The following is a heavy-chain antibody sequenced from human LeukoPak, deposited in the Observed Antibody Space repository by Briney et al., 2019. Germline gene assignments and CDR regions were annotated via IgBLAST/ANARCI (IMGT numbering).Heavy chain of an antibody. J-gene: IGHJ3*01. Sequence: GGSLRLSCAAFGFTFRSYWMHWFRQAPGKGLVWVSRINSDGSRTSYADSVKGRFPISRDNAKHTLYLQMNSLRAEDTAVYYCARDWDYYDSSGSFWGQGTMVTVSS. CDR2: INSDGSRT. D-gene: IGHD3-22*01. CDR1: GFTFRSYW. CDR3: ARDWDYYDSSGSF. V-gene: IGHV3-74*01.